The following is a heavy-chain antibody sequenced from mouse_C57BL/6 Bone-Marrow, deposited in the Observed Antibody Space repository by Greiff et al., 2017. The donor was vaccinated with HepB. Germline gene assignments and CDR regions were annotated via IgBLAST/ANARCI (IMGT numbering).Heavy chain of an antibody. CDR3: ARYQLLYWDFDV. J-gene: IGHJ1*03. V-gene: IGHV1-63*01. Sequence: QVQLKQSGAELVRPGTSVKMSCKASGYTFTNYWIGWAKQRPGHGLEWIGDIYPGGGYTNYNEKFKGKATLTADKSSSTAYMQFSSLTSEDSAIYYCARYQLLYWDFDVWGTGTTVTVSS. CDR2: IYPGGGYT. CDR1: GYTFTNYW. D-gene: IGHD2-1*01.